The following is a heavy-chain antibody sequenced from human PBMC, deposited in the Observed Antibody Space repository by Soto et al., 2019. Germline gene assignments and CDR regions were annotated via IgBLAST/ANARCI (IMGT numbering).Heavy chain of an antibody. CDR1: GLTFNDSA. CDR3: AAGLLPWVRQPPYY. V-gene: IGHV3-23*01. J-gene: IGHJ4*02. Sequence: GGSLRLSCTASGLTFNDSAMTWVRQAPGQGLEWVSGISARADAKYYAASVRGRFTIFRDNSRRTVSLQLKSVVVDDTAAYYCAAGLLPWVRQPPYYWGLGALVTVSS. CDR2: ISARADAK. D-gene: IGHD1-26*01.